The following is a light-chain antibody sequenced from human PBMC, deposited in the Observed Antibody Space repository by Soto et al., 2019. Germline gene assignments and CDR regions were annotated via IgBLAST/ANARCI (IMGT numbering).Light chain of an antibody. Sequence: SYELTQPPSVSVSPGQTASITCSGDKLGDKYACWYQQKPGQSPVLVIYQDSKRPSGIPERFSGSNSGNTATLTISGTQAMDEADYYCQSWDSSTYYVFGTGTKHTVL. CDR1: KLGDKY. CDR2: QDS. V-gene: IGLV3-1*01. CDR3: QSWDSSTYYV. J-gene: IGLJ1*01.